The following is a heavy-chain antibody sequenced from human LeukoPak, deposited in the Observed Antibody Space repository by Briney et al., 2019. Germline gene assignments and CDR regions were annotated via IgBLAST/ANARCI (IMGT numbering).Heavy chain of an antibody. J-gene: IGHJ3*02. CDR3: TSFRSYGSPSAFDI. CDR2: ISYRGYT. D-gene: IGHD5-18*01. Sequence: SETLSLTCTVSGGSISSYYWSWIRQPPGKKLEWIGYISYRGYTNYNPSLKSRVTISVDTSKNQFSLKLSSVTAADTAVYYCTSFRSYGSPSAFDIWGQGTMVTVSS. V-gene: IGHV4-59*01. CDR1: GGSISSYY.